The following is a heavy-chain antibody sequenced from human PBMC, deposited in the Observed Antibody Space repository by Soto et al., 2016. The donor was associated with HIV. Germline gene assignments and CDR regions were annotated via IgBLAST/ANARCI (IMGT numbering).Heavy chain of an antibody. J-gene: IGHJ2*01. V-gene: IGHV3-13*04. Sequence: EVQLVESGGGLVQPGGSLRLSCAASGFTFSSYDMHWVRQATGKGLEWVSGIGTAGDTYYPGSVKGRFTISRENAKNSLYLQMNSLRAGDTAVYYCARVRYSSGWYSYWSLISGAVAPWSLSPQ. CDR3: ARVRYSSGWYSYWSLIS. CDR1: GFTFSSYD. D-gene: IGHD6-19*01. CDR2: IGTAGDT.